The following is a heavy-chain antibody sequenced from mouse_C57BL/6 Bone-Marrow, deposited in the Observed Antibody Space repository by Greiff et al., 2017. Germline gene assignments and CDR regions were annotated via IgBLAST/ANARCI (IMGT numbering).Heavy chain of an antibody. CDR2: ISDGGSYT. J-gene: IGHJ1*03. D-gene: IGHD2-2*01. CDR3: AREGSTMVAYWYFDV. CDR1: GFTFSSYA. Sequence: EVHLVESGGGLVKPGGSLKLSCAASGFTFSSYAMSWVRQTPEKRLEWVATISDGGSYTYYPDNVKGRFTISRDNAKNNLYLQMSHLKSEDTAMYYCAREGSTMVAYWYFDVWGTGTTVTVSS. V-gene: IGHV5-4*01.